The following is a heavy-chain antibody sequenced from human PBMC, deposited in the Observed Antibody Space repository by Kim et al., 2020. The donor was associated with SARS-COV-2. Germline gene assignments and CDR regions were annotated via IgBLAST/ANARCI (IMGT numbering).Heavy chain of an antibody. V-gene: IGHV4-59*08. D-gene: IGHD2-2*01. J-gene: IGHJ6*03. CDR1: GGSISSYY. CDR2: IYYSGST. Sequence: SETLSLTCTVSGGSISSYYWSWIRQPPGKGLEWIGYIYYSGSTNYNPSLKSRVTISVDTSKNQFSLKLSSVTAADTAVYYCARRSESCSSTSCYSPDPSNYYYYMDVWGKGTTVTVSS. CDR3: ARRSESCSSTSCYSPDPSNYYYYMDV.